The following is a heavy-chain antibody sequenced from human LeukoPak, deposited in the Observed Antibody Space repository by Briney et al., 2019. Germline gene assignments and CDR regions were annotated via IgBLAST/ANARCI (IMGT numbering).Heavy chain of an antibody. Sequence: GGSLRLSCAASGFTFSSYGMHWVRQAPGKVLEWVAVIWYDGSNKYYAEAVKGRFTISRDNSKNTLYLQMNSLRAEDTAVYYCAKDRDGYNFPGYWGQGTLVTVSS. V-gene: IGHV3-33*06. CDR3: AKDRDGYNFPGY. D-gene: IGHD5-24*01. CDR2: IWYDGSNK. CDR1: GFTFSSYG. J-gene: IGHJ4*02.